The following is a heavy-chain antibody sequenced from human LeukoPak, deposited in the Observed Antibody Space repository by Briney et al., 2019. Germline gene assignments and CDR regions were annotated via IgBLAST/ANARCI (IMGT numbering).Heavy chain of an antibody. CDR3: ARDHTYASRGGSFDY. V-gene: IGHV1-18*01. J-gene: IGHJ4*02. Sequence: ASVKVSCKASGYSFTNYGISWVRQAPGQGLEWMGLISAHNGNTNYAQKLQGRVTMTTDTSTSTAYMELRTLRSDDTAVYSCARDHTYASRGGSFDYWGQGTLVTVSS. CDR1: GYSFTNYG. CDR2: ISAHNGNT. D-gene: IGHD3-22*01.